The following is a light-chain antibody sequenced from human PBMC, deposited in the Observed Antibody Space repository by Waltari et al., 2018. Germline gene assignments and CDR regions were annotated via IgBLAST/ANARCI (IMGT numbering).Light chain of an antibody. CDR2: AGS. CDR3: QQYYAYPGT. J-gene: IGKJ1*01. Sequence: AIRMTQSPSSLSASTGDRVTITCRASQVISSYLGWYQQKPGKAPKLLIYAGSTLQSGVPSRFSGSGFGTDFTLTITCLQSEDFATYYCQQYYAYPGTFGQGTKVEI. CDR1: QVISSY. V-gene: IGKV1-8*01.